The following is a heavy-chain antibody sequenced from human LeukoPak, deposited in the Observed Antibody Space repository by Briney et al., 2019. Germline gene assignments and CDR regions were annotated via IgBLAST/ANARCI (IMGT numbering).Heavy chain of an antibody. CDR3: ASEWDLEY. Sequence: ASVKVSCKVSGYTLTELSMHWVRQAPGQGLEWMGWINTNTGNPTYAQGFTGRFVFSLDTSVSTAYLQISSLKAEDTAVYYCASEWDLEYWGQGTLVTVSS. J-gene: IGHJ4*02. V-gene: IGHV7-4-1*02. CDR2: INTNTGNP. CDR1: GYTLTELS. D-gene: IGHD1-26*01.